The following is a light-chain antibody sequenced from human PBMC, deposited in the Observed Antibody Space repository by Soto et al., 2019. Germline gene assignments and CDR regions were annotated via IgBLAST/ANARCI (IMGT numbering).Light chain of an antibody. CDR3: QQYNGWPRT. V-gene: IGKV3-15*01. CDR2: DVS. J-gene: IGKJ1*01. CDR1: QSVASD. Sequence: EIVMTQSPATLSVSPGERATLSCRASQSVASDLAWYQQKPGQAPRLLMYDVSTRATGFPARFSGSGSGTEFTLTISSLQSEDFAVYYCQQYNGWPRTFGQGTKVEIK.